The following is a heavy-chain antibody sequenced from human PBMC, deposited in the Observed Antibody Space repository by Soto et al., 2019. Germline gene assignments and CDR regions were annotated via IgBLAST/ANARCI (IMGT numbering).Heavy chain of an antibody. CDR1: GFTFSSYA. CDR2: ISGRGGST. D-gene: IGHD7-27*01. J-gene: IGHJ4*02. V-gene: IGHV3-23*01. Sequence: GGSMRLSCAASGFTFSSYAMSWVRQAQGKGLEWVSAISGRGGSTYYADSVKGRFTISRDNSKNTLYLQMNSLRAEDTSVYYCANGGYLTGDDYWGQGTLVTVSS. CDR3: ANGGYLTGDDY.